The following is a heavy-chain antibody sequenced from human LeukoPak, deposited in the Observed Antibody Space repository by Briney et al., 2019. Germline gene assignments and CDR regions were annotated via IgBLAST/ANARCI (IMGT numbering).Heavy chain of an antibody. CDR2: INHSGST. V-gene: IGHV4-34*01. D-gene: IGHD3-22*01. CDR1: GGSFSGYY. J-gene: IGHJ4*02. Sequence: SETLSLTCAVYGGSFSGYYWSWIRQPPGKGLEWIGEINHSGSTNYNASLKSRVTISIDTSKNQFSLSLTSVTAADTAVYYCASIGSSGYYYGLDYWGQGTLVTVSS. CDR3: ASIGSSGYYYGLDY.